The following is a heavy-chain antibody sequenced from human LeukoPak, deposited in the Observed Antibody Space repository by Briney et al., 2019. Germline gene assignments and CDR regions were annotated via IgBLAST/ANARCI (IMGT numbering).Heavy chain of an antibody. D-gene: IGHD6-13*01. V-gene: IGHV1-69*05. CDR3: ARGASSWSHYYYYMDV. J-gene: IGHJ6*03. CDR2: IIPIFGTA. CDR1: GGTFGSYA. Sequence: GASVKVSCKASGGTFGSYAISWVRQAPGQGLEWMVRIIPIFGTANYAQKFQGRVTITTDESTSTAYMELSSLRSEDTAVYYCARGASSWSHYYYYMDVWGKGTTVTVSS.